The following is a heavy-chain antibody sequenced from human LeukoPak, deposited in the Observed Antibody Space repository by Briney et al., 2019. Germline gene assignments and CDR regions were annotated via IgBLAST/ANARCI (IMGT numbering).Heavy chain of an antibody. J-gene: IGHJ4*02. CDR2: ISGSGST. CDR3: VKGGQDCSPTTCYYD. Sequence: PGGSLRLSSVASGYIFNNYAVSWVRQAPGKGLEWVSAISGSGSTYYADSVKGRFTISRDNSKNTGYLQMNSLRAEDTAVYYCVKGGQDCSPTTCYYDWGQGTLVTVSP. V-gene: IGHV3-23*01. D-gene: IGHD2-2*01. CDR1: GYIFNNYA.